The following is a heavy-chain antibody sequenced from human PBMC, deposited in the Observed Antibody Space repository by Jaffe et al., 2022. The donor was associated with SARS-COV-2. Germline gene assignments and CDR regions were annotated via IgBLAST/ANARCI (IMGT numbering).Heavy chain of an antibody. CDR3: ARFVNSGGQTANWFDP. V-gene: IGHV4-34*01. J-gene: IGHJ5*02. D-gene: IGHD2-15*01. CDR2: INHSGST. Sequence: QVQLQQWGAGLLKPSETLSLTCAVYGGSFSGYYWSWIRQPPGKGLEWIGEINHSGSTNYNPSLKSRVTISVDTSKNQFSLKLSSVTAADTAVYYCARFVNSGGQTANWFDPWGQGTLVTVSS. CDR1: GGSFSGYY.